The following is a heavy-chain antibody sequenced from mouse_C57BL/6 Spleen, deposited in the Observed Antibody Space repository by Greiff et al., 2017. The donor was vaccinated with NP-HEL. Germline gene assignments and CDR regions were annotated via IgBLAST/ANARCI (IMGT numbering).Heavy chain of an antibody. D-gene: IGHD2-2*01. V-gene: IGHV1-64*01. J-gene: IGHJ4*01. CDR3: ARWFYGYDEEAMDC. Sequence: QVQLQQPGAELVKPGASVKLSCKASGYTFTSYWMHWVKQRPGQGLEWIGMIHPNSGSTNYNEKFKSKATLTVDKSSSTAYMQLSSLTSEDSAVYYCARWFYGYDEEAMDCWGQGTSVTVSS. CDR1: GYTFTSYW. CDR2: IHPNSGST.